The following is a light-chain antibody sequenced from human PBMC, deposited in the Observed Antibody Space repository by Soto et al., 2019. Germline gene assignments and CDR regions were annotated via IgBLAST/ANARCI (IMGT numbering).Light chain of an antibody. CDR3: QQRGEWPPGAT. CDR2: AAS. V-gene: IGKV3-11*01. CDR1: RSVSNS. Sequence: EIVLTQSPATLSWSPGERATLSCRASRSVSNSLAWYQQKPGQAPRLLIYAASNRATGIPARFSGSGSGTDYSLTISSLESEDFAVYYCQQRGEWPPGATFGQGTRLEIK. J-gene: IGKJ5*01.